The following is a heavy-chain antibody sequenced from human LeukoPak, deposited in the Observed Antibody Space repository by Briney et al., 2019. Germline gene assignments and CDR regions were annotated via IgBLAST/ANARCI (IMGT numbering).Heavy chain of an antibody. CDR1: GGSISSYY. Sequence: SESLSLTCTVSGGSISSYYWSCLRQPPEKGREWIGYIYYSGSTNYNPDLESRVSISVDTSKNQFSLKLSSVTAADTAVYYCARDMGSGSYYDYWGQGTLVTVSS. CDR2: IYYSGST. CDR3: ARDMGSGSYYDY. D-gene: IGHD3-10*01. V-gene: IGHV4-59*01. J-gene: IGHJ4*02.